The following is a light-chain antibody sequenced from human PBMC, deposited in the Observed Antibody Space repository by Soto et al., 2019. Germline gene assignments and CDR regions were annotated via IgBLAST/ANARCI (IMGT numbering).Light chain of an antibody. CDR2: DND. CDR1: TSNIGTYY. V-gene: IGLV1-51*01. CDR3: AAWDNSLSVVL. Sequence: QSVLTQPPSVSAAPGQKVTISCSGITSNIGTYYVSWYQHLPGTAPRVVIYDNDKRPSGIPDRFSGSKSGTSATLGITGLQTGDEADYYCAAWDNSLSVVLFGEGTKLTVL. J-gene: IGLJ2*01.